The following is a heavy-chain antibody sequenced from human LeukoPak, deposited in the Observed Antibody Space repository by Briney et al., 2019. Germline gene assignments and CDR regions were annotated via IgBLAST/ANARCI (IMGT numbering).Heavy chain of an antibody. Sequence: ASVKVSCKASGGTFSSYAISWVRQAPGQGLEWMGGIIPIFGTANYAQKFQGRVTMTTDTSTNTAYMELRSLGSDDTAVYYCARHQWLYDLWGQGTLVTVSS. D-gene: IGHD6-19*01. CDR2: IIPIFGTA. J-gene: IGHJ4*02. V-gene: IGHV1-69*05. CDR1: GGTFSSYA. CDR3: ARHQWLYDL.